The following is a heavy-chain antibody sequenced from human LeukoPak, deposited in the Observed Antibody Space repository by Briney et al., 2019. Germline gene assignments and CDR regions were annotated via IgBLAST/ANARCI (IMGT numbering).Heavy chain of an antibody. V-gene: IGHV3-66*01. CDR1: GFTVSSNY. CDR3: ARVSRMLGTSTLDN. Sequence: PGGSLTLSRAASGFTVSSNYMSWVRQAPGKGLEWVSVIYTGGSTYFTDSVNGRFTISRDYSKNTLYLEMNSLRVEDTAVYYCARVSRMLGTSTLDNWGQGPLVTVSS. J-gene: IGHJ4*02. D-gene: IGHD1-26*01. CDR2: IYTGGST.